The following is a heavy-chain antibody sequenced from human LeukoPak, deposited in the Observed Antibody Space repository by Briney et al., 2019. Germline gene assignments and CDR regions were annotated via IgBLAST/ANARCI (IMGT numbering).Heavy chain of an antibody. D-gene: IGHD6-19*01. CDR1: GFTFSSYA. J-gene: IGHJ4*02. CDR2: ISYDGSNK. CDR3: ARVGMDPQWLDI. V-gene: IGHV3-30*04. Sequence: GGSLRLSCAASGFTFSSYAMHWVRQAPGKGLEWVAVISYDGSNKYYADSVKGRFTISRDNSKNTLYLQMNSLRAEDTAVYYCARVGMDPQWLDIWGQGTLVTVSS.